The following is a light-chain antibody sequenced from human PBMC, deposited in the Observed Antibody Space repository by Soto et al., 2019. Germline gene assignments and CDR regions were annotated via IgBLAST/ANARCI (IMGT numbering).Light chain of an antibody. CDR1: QGIRND. CDR2: AAS. V-gene: IGKV1-6*01. J-gene: IGKJ1*01. CDR3: LPGYNFPRT. Sequence: AIQMTQSPSSLSASVGDRVTITCRASQGIRNDLGWYQQKPGKAPKLLIYAASSLQSGVPSRFSGSGSGPDFTLTISILQPEDFPTYYCLPGYNFPRTLGQGTKVDI.